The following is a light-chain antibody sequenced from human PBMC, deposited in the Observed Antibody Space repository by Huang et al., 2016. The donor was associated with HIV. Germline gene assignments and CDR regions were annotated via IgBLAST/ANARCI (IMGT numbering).Light chain of an antibody. J-gene: IGKJ2*01. Sequence: EIVMTQSPATLSVSPGERATLSCRASQSVSSNLAWYQQKPGQAPRLLIYGASTRATGIPVRFSGSGSVTEFTLTISTLQSEDFAVYYCQQYNNWPPMYTFGQGTKLEIK. CDR2: GAS. V-gene: IGKV3-15*01. CDR1: QSVSSN. CDR3: QQYNNWPPMYT.